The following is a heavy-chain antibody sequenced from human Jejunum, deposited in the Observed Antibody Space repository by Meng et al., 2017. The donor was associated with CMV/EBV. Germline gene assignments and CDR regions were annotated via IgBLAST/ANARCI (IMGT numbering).Heavy chain of an antibody. CDR2: IKKDGSEQ. V-gene: IGHV3-7*03. D-gene: IGHD3-22*01. CDR3: VGVRTFNYDSSGHSLDY. Sequence: TFERHWMTLVRPAPGKGLEWVANIKKDGSEQNYVDSVKGRFTISRDNAKNSLYLQMNSLRDEDTAAYYCVGVRTFNYDSSGHSLDYWGQGTLVTVSS. J-gene: IGHJ4*02. CDR1: TFERHW.